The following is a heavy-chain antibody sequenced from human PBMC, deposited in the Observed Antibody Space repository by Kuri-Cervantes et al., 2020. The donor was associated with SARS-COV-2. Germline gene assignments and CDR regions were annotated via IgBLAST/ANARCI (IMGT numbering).Heavy chain of an antibody. D-gene: IGHD2-2*01. Sequence: GGSLRLSCAASGFSFSSYGMSWVRQAPGKGLEWVAVISYDGSNKYYADSVKGRFTISRDNSKNTLYLQMNSLRAEDTAVYYCARDLHCSSTSCYSPWFDPWGQGTLVTVSS. J-gene: IGHJ5*02. CDR3: ARDLHCSSTSCYSPWFDP. CDR2: ISYDGSNK. V-gene: IGHV3-30*03. CDR1: GFSFSSYG.